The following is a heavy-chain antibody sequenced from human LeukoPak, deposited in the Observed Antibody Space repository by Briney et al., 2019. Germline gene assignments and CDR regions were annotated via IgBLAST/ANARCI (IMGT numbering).Heavy chain of an antibody. J-gene: IGHJ4*02. CDR1: GYSISSGYY. D-gene: IGHD6-6*01. CDR2: IYHSGTT. V-gene: IGHV4-38-2*01. CDR3: ARRGVIAARLFDY. Sequence: SETLSLTCAVSGYSISSGYYWGWVRQPPGKGLEWIGSIYHSGTTYYNPSLKSRVTISVDTSKSQFSLKLRSVTAADTAEYYCARRGVIAARLFDYWGQGTLVTVSS.